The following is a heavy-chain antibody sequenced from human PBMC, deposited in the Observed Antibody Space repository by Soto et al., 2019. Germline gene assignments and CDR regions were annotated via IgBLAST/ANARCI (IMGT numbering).Heavy chain of an antibody. CDR2: ISYDGSDK. CDR3: AKALGELSPESYDY. Sequence: QVQLVESGGGVVQPGRSLRLSWAASGFTFSSYAMHWVRQAPGKGLEWVAVISYDGSDKYYADSVKGRFTISRDNSKNTLHLQMNSLRADDTAVYYCAKALGELSPESYDYWGQGTLINVSS. CDR1: GFTFSSYA. D-gene: IGHD3-16*02. V-gene: IGHV3-30*18. J-gene: IGHJ4*02.